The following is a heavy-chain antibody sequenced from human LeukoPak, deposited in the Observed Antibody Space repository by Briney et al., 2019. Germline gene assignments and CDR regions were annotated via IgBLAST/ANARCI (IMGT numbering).Heavy chain of an antibody. CDR3: ARGVPRVGAFDI. J-gene: IGHJ3*02. Sequence: GGSLRLSCAASGFTFSSYAMSWVRQAPGKGLEWVSAISGSGGSTYYADSVKGRFTISRGNSKNTLYLQMNSLRAEDTAVYYCARGVPRVGAFDIWGQGTMVTVSS. V-gene: IGHV3-23*01. D-gene: IGHD2-2*01. CDR1: GFTFSSYA. CDR2: ISGSGGST.